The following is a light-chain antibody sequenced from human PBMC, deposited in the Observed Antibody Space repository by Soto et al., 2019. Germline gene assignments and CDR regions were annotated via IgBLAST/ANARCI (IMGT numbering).Light chain of an antibody. CDR2: DAS. CDR1: QSVSSY. J-gene: IGKJ4*01. CDR3: QQRYNWRT. V-gene: IGKV3-11*01. Sequence: EIVLTQSPATLSLSPGERATLSCRASQSVSSYLAWYQQKPGQAPRLLIYDASNRATGIPARFSGSGSGTNFTLTISGLEPEDFAVYYCQQRYNWRTFGGGTKVEIK.